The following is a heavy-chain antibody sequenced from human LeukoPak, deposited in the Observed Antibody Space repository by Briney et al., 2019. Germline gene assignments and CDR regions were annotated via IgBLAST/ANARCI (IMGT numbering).Heavy chain of an antibody. V-gene: IGHV4-4*07. CDR3: ARDGETMVTSLHYYYYMDV. J-gene: IGHJ6*03. D-gene: IGHD5-18*01. CDR1: GGSISSYY. Sequence: PSETLSLTCTVSGGSISSYYWSWIRQPAGKGLEWIGRIYTNGSTNYNPSLKSRVTMSVDTSKNQFSLKLSSVTAADTAVYYCARDGETMVTSLHYYYYMDVWGKGTTVTVSS. CDR2: IYTNGST.